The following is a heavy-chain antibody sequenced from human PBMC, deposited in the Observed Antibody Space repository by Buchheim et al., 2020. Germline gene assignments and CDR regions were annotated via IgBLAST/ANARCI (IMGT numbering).Heavy chain of an antibody. J-gene: IGHJ4*02. CDR1: GGSFSGYY. CDR3: ARGRFYYDYVWGSYRYAYYFDY. Sequence: QVQLQQWGAGLLKPSETLSLTCAVYGGSFSGYYWSWIRQPPGKGLEWIGEINHSGSTNYNPSLKSRVTISVDTSKNKFSLKLSSVTAADTAVYYCARGRFYYDYVWGSYRYAYYFDYWGQGTL. D-gene: IGHD3-16*02. V-gene: IGHV4-34*01. CDR2: INHSGST.